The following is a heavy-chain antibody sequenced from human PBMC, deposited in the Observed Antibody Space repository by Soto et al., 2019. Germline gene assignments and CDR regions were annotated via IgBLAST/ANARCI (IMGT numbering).Heavy chain of an antibody. CDR1: GFTFSSYS. CDR2: ISSSSSTI. Sequence: GGSLRLSCAASGFTFSSYSMNWVRQAPGKGLEWVSYISSSSSTIYYADSVKGRFTISRDNAKNSLYLQMNSLRDEDTAVYYCAGGVLAYYYYGMDVWGQGTTVTVSS. V-gene: IGHV3-48*02. D-gene: IGHD2-21*01. J-gene: IGHJ6*02. CDR3: AGGVLAYYYYGMDV.